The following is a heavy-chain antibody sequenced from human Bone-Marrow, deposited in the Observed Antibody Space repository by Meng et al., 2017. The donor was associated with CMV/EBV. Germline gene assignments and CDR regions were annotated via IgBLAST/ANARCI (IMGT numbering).Heavy chain of an antibody. J-gene: IGHJ5*02. CDR1: CGSISSGDYY. D-gene: IGHD3-3*01. CDR2: IYYSGST. CDR3: ARADFWSVNPLEA. Sequence: CTVSCGSISSGDYYWSWIRQPPGKCLEWIGYIYYSGSTYYNPSLKSRVTISVDTSKNQFSLKLSSVTAADTSVYYCARADFWSVNPLEAWGQGNLVTVSS. V-gene: IGHV4-30-4*08.